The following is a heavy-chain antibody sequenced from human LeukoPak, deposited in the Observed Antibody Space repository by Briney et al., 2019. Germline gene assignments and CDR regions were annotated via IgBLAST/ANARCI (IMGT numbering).Heavy chain of an antibody. Sequence: PSETLSLTCTVSGGSISSYYWSWIRQPAGKGLEWIGRIYTSGSTNYNPSLMSRVTMSVDTSKNQFSLKLSSVTAADTAVYYCASSSSSWYRFHDAFDIWGQGTMVTVSS. V-gene: IGHV4-4*07. CDR2: IYTSGST. J-gene: IGHJ3*02. CDR1: GGSISSYY. CDR3: ASSSSSWYRFHDAFDI. D-gene: IGHD6-13*01.